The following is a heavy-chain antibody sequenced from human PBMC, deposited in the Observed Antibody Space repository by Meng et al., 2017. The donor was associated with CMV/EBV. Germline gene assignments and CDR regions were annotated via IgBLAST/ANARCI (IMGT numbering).Heavy chain of an antibody. V-gene: IGHV1-58*02. CDR1: GGTFSSYA. J-gene: IGHJ3*02. CDR3: AAEQYCSGGSCYGSSVGEGAFDI. Sequence: SVKVSCKASGGTFSSYAISWVRQARGQRLEWIGWIVVGSGNTNYAQKFQERVTITRDMSTSTAYMELSSLRSEDTAVYYCAAEQYCSGGSCYGSSVGEGAFDIWGQGTMVTVSS. CDR2: IVVGSGNT. D-gene: IGHD2-15*01.